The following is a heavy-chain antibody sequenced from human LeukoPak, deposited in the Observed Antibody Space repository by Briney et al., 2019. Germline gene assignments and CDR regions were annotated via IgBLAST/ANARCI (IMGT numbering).Heavy chain of an antibody. CDR1: VGTFSSYA. J-gene: IGHJ6*03. V-gene: IGHV1-69*13. CDR3: ASALIVVVPAAIARGYYYMDV. CDR2: IIPIFGTA. Sequence: SVKVSSKPSVGTFSSYAISWVRQAPGQGLEWMGGIIPIFGTANYAQKFHGRVTITADESTSTAYMELSSLRPEDTAVYYCASALIVVVPAAIARGYYYMDVWGKGTTVTVPS. D-gene: IGHD2-2*01.